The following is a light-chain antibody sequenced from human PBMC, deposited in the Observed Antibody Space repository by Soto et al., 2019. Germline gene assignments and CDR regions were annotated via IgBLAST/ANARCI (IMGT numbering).Light chain of an antibody. CDR1: TGAVTSGHY. Sequence: QAVVTQEPSLTVSPGGTVTLTCGSSTGAVTSGHYPYWFQQKPGQAPRTLIYDTSKKHSWTPARFSGSLLGGKAALTLSGAQPEDEAEYYCWLSYGGARWVFGGGTKVTV. CDR3: WLSYGGARWV. J-gene: IGLJ3*02. CDR2: DTS. V-gene: IGLV7-46*01.